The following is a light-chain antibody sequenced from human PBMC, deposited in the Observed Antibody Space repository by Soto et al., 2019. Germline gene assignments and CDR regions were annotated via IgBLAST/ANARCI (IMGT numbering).Light chain of an antibody. V-gene: IGLV4-69*01. CDR2: LDSDGSH. J-gene: IGLJ2*01. CDR1: SGHSSYA. Sequence: QSVLTQSPSASASLGASVKLTCTLSSGHSSYAIAWHQQQPAKGPRYLMKLDSDGSHTKGDAIPDRFSGSSSGAERYLTISSLQSEDEADYYCQTWGTGIHVVFGGGTKPTVL. CDR3: QTWGTGIHVV.